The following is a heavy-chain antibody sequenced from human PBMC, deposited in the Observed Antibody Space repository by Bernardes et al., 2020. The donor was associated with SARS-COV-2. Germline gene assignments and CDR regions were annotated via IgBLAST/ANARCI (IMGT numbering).Heavy chain of an antibody. D-gene: IGHD6-13*01. CDR2: IKQDGSEK. J-gene: IGHJ6*02. CDR1: GFTFSSYW. CDR3: ATWGSSWYGYYYYGMDV. Sequence: GGSLRLSCAASGFTFSSYWMSWVRQAPGKGLEWVANIKQDGSEKYYVDSVKGRFTISRDNAKNSLYLQMNSLRAEDTAVYYCATWGSSWYGYYYYGMDVWGQGTTVTVSS. V-gene: IGHV3-7*02.